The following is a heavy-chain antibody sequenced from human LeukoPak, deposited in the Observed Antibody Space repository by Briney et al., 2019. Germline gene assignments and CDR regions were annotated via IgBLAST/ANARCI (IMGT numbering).Heavy chain of an antibody. CDR3: ARHDGDPWFDY. CDR1: GFTFSTYS. Sequence: GGSLRLSCAASGFTFSTYSMNWVRQAPGKGLEWVSSISSSSSYIYYADSVKGRFTISRDNAKNSLYLQMNSLRAEDTTVYYCARHDGDPWFDYWGQGTLVTVSS. V-gene: IGHV3-21*01. J-gene: IGHJ4*02. CDR2: ISSSSSYI. D-gene: IGHD4-17*01.